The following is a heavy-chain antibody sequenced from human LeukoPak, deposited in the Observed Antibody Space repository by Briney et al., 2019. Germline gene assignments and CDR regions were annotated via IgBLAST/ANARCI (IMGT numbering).Heavy chain of an antibody. V-gene: IGHV3-23*01. Sequence: GGSLRLSCAASGFTFSTYAMCWVRQAPGKGLEWVSTVSGSGASTYYADSVKGRFTISRDNSKNTLYLQMSSLRAEDTAVYYCAKDDGRSSSWDFDYWGQGTLVTVSS. CDR1: GFTFSTYA. D-gene: IGHD6-13*01. J-gene: IGHJ4*02. CDR2: VSGSGAST. CDR3: AKDDGRSSSWDFDY.